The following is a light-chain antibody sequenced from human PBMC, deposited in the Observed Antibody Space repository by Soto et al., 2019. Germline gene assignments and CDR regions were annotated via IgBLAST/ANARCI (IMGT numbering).Light chain of an antibody. J-gene: IGLJ1*01. CDR2: DVT. V-gene: IGLV2-14*03. Sequence: QSALTQPASVSGSPGQSITISCTGTSSDVGGYNSVSWYQHHPGKAPKLILYDVTDRPSGVSYRFSGSKSGNTASLTISGLQAADEADYYCSSYTSSSTIVFGTGTKLTVL. CDR1: SSDVGGYNS. CDR3: SSYTSSSTIV.